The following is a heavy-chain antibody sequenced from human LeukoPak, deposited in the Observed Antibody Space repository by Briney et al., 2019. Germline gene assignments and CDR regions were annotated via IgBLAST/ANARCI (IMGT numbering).Heavy chain of an antibody. Sequence: ASVKVSCKASGYTFTNYYIHWVRQAPGQGLEWMGIINPNGGSTSYAQRFQGRVTMTRDTSTSTVYMELGSLRSDDTAVYYCARAVWQWLPRFFDYWGQGTLVTVSS. CDR1: GYTFTNYY. CDR3: ARAVWQWLPRFFDY. V-gene: IGHV1-46*01. D-gene: IGHD6-19*01. J-gene: IGHJ4*02. CDR2: INPNGGST.